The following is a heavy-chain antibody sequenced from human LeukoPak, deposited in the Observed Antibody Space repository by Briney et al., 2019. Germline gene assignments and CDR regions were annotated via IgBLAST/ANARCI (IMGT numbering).Heavy chain of an antibody. CDR1: GSSMSSDYY. J-gene: IGHJ4*02. CDR3: AYYGVVLATYGSPSPFVY. V-gene: IGHV4-38-2*02. CDR2: ISDSGSA. D-gene: IGHD3-16*01. Sequence: SETLSLTCTVSGSSMSSDYYWGWIRPPPGKGLEWIGSISDSGSAYYNPSLKSRVVISVDPSKKQFSLKVTSVTAADTAVYYCAYYGVVLATYGSPSPFVYWGQGTLVTVSS.